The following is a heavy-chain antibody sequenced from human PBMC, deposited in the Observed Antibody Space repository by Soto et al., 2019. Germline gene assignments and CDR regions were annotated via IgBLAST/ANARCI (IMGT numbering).Heavy chain of an antibody. J-gene: IGHJ4*02. V-gene: IGHV3-23*01. CDR2: ISGSGGST. CDR3: AKARQQQLADFDY. CDR1: GFTFSSYA. D-gene: IGHD6-13*01. Sequence: GGSLRLSCAASGFTFSSYAMSWVRQAPGKGLEWVSAISGSGGSTYYADSVEGRFTISKDNSKNTLYLQMNSLRAENTAVYYCAKARQQQLADFDYWGQGTLVTVSS.